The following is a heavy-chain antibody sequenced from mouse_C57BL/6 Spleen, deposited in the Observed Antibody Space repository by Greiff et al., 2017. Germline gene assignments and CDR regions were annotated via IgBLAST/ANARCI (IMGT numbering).Heavy chain of an antibody. Sequence: QVQLHQPGAELVRPGSSVKLSCKASGYTFTSYWMDWVKQRPGQGLEWIGNIYPSDSETHYNQKFKDKATLTVDKSSSTAYMQLSSLTSEDSAVYYCARRGPGRFDYWGQGTTLTVSS. CDR1: GYTFTSYW. CDR3: ARRGPGRFDY. D-gene: IGHD3-3*01. V-gene: IGHV1-61*01. CDR2: IYPSDSET. J-gene: IGHJ2*01.